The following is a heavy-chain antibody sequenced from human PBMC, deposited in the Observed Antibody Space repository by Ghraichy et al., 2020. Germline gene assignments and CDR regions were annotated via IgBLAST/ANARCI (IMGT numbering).Heavy chain of an antibody. CDR2: ISGSGRTT. J-gene: IGHJ5*02. CDR3: AKAWGYCSGGTCPPYNWFDP. V-gene: IGHV3-23*01. Sequence: GGSLRLSCVASGFTFSSYTMTWVRHAPGKGLEWVSTISGSGRTTYYADSVKGRFTMSRDNSENTLYLQMNSLRTEDAAIYYCAKAWGYCSGGTCPPYNWFDPWGQGTLVTVSS. D-gene: IGHD2-15*01. CDR1: GFTFSSYT.